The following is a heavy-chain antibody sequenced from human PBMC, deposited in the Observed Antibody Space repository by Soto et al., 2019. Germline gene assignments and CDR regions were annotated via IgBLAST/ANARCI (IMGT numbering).Heavy chain of an antibody. CDR3: ARVQMVGAAAGYYYYYGMDV. CDR2: ISGSGGST. V-gene: IGHV3-23*01. D-gene: IGHD6-13*01. J-gene: IGHJ6*02. CDR1: GFTFSSYA. Sequence: GGSLRLSCAASGFTFSSYAMSWVRQAPGKGLEWVSAISGSGGSTYYADSVKGRFTISRDNSKNTLYLQMNSLRAEDTAVYYCARVQMVGAAAGYYYYYGMDVWGQGTTVTVSS.